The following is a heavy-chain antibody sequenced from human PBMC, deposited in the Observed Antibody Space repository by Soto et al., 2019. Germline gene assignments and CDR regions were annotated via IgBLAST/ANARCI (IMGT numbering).Heavy chain of an antibody. CDR2: INAANGNT. CDR3: AREGEQWPTYYYYYMAL. Sequence: ASVKVSCKASGYTFTNYALHWVCQAPGQRLEWMGWINAANGNTKYSQKFQGRVTITRDTSASTAYMELSSLRSEDTAVYYCAREGEQWPTYYYYYMALWGKGTTVTVSS. D-gene: IGHD6-19*01. CDR1: GYTFTNYA. V-gene: IGHV1-3*01. J-gene: IGHJ6*03.